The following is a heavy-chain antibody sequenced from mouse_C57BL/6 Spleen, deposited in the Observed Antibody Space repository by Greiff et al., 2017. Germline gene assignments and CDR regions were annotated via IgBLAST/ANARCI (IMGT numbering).Heavy chain of an antibody. Sequence: VQLQQSGAELVKPGASVKLSCKASGYNFTSYWMQWVKQRPGQGLEWIGEIDPSDRYTNYNQKFKGKATLTVDTSSSTAYMQLSSLTSEDSAVYYCANWDGDYWGQGTTLTVSS. CDR3: ANWDGDY. CDR1: GYNFTSYW. CDR2: IDPSDRYT. J-gene: IGHJ2*01. D-gene: IGHD4-1*01. V-gene: IGHV1-50*01.